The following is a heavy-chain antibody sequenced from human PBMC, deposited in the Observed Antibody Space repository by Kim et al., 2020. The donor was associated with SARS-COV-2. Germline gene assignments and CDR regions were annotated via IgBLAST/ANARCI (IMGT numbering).Heavy chain of an antibody. J-gene: IGHJ4*02. CDR3: ARVRGSGSYLQQGDY. Sequence: SLKSRVTRSVDTSKNQYALKLSAVTAADTAVYYCARVRGSGSYLQQGDYWGQGTLVTVSS. V-gene: IGHV4-34*01. D-gene: IGHD3-10*01.